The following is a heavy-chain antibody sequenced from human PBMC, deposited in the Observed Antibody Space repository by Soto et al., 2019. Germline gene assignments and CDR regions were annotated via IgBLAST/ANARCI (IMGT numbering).Heavy chain of an antibody. CDR3: ARGLSPPWYYGMDV. CDR2: INHSGST. V-gene: IGHV4-34*01. CDR1: GGSFSGYY. Sequence: PETLSLTCAVYGGSFSGYYWSWIRQPPGKGLEWIGEINHSGSTNYNPSLKSRVTISVDTSKNQFSLKLSSVTAADTAVYYCARGLSPPWYYGMDVWGQGTTVT. J-gene: IGHJ6*02.